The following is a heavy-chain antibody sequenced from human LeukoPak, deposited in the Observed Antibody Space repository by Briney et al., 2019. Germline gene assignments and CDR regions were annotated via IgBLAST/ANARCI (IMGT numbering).Heavy chain of an antibody. CDR3: ATRKCSISACRASSHHCMDF. Sequence: GGPLRLSCAASGFTFSSYWMSWVRQAPGKGLEWEANIKQDGSEKYYVDSVKGRFTISRDNAKNSLYLQLNSLRAEDTAVYYCATRKCSISACRASSHHCMDFWGKGTTVIVSS. J-gene: IGHJ6*03. D-gene: IGHD2/OR15-2a*01. V-gene: IGHV3-7*01. CDR1: GFTFSSYW. CDR2: IKQDGSEK.